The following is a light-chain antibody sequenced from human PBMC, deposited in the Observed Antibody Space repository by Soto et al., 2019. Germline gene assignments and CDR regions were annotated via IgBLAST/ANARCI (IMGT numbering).Light chain of an antibody. CDR3: QSWDSSTAV. Sequence: SYELTQPPSVSVSPGQTASITCSGDNLGDKYACWYQQKPGQSPVLVIYQDSKRPSGIPERFSGSNSGNTATLTISGTQAMEEAYYYCQSWDSSTAVFGGGTKLTVL. J-gene: IGLJ2*01. CDR2: QDS. V-gene: IGLV3-1*01. CDR1: NLGDKY.